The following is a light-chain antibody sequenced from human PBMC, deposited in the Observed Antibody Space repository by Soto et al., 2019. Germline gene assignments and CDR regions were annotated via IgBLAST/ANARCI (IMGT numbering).Light chain of an antibody. CDR3: SSYAHSSIYV. Sequence: QSVLTQPPSVSGSPGQSVTISCTGTSTDFVSYNRVSWYQQPPGTAPKLIIYEASNRPSGVPGRFSGSKSGNTASLTISGLQADDEADYYCSSYAHSSIYVFGTGTKLPVL. CDR2: EAS. V-gene: IGLV2-18*02. CDR1: STDFVSYNR. J-gene: IGLJ1*01.